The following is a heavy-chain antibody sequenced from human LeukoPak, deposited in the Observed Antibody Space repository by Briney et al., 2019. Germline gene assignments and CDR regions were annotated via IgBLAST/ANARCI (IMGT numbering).Heavy chain of an antibody. CDR1: GGSISSGGYY. Sequence: RASETLSLTCTVSGGSISSGGYYWSWIRQHPGKGLEWIGYIYYSGSTYYNPSLKSRVTISVDTSKNQFSLKLSSVTAADTAVYYCARHYYDILTGNYYYYGMDVWGQGTTVTVSS. V-gene: IGHV4-31*03. CDR2: IYYSGST. CDR3: ARHYYDILTGNYYYYGMDV. D-gene: IGHD3-9*01. J-gene: IGHJ6*02.